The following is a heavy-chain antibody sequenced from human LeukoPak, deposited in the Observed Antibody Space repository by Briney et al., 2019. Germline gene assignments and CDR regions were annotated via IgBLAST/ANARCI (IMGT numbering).Heavy chain of an antibody. J-gene: IGHJ4*02. D-gene: IGHD6-19*01. Sequence: GGSLRLSCAASGFTFSSYAMHWVRQAPGKGLEYVSAISSNGGSTYYANSVKGRFTISRDNSKNTLYLQMGSLRAEDTALYYCAKDIAVAGNSFDYWGQGTLVTVSS. CDR2: ISSNGGST. CDR3: AKDIAVAGNSFDY. V-gene: IGHV3-64*01. CDR1: GFTFSSYA.